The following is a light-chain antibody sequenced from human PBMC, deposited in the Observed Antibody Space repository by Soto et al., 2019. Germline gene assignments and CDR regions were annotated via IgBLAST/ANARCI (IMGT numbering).Light chain of an antibody. Sequence: EIVMTQSPATLSVSPGERATLSCSASQSVSSNLAWYQQKPGQAPRLLIYGASTRATGILARFSGSGSGTEFTLTISSLQSEDFAVYYCQQRSNLPPTFGGGTKVDIK. CDR2: GAS. CDR3: QQRSNLPPT. V-gene: IGKV3-15*01. CDR1: QSVSSN. J-gene: IGKJ4*01.